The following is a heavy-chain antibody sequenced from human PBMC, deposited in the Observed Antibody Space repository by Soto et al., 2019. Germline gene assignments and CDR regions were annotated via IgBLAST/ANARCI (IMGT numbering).Heavy chain of an antibody. CDR2: IYWDDDK. Sequence: QITLKESGPTLVKPTQTLMLTCTFSGFSLSTSGVGMGWTRQPPGKALEWLALIYWDDDKRYSPSLKSRRTITNDTSKIQVVLTKANMDPVYTATYFCVHSRGGHGPPFEFWGQGALVTVSS. CDR1: GFSLSTSGVG. J-gene: IGHJ4*02. V-gene: IGHV2-5*02. CDR3: VHSRGGHGPPFEF. D-gene: IGHD3-10*01.